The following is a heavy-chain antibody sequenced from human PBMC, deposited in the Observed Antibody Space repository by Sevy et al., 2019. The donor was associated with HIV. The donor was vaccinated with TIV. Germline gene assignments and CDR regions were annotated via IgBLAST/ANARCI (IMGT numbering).Heavy chain of an antibody. CDR3: VSLFLSYRSGWSYFDY. V-gene: IGHV3-66*02. CDR1: GFTVNDKY. J-gene: IGHJ4*02. CDR2: IFSSGST. Sequence: GGSLRLSCAISGFTVNDKYIIWVRQAPGKGLEWVSVIFSSGSTYYADSAKGRFTISRDNSKNTVDLQRNSVRAADTAVYYCVSLFLSYRSGWSYFDYWGQGTLVTVSS. D-gene: IGHD6-19*01.